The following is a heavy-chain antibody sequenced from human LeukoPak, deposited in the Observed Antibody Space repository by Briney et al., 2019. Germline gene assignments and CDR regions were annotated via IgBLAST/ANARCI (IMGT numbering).Heavy chain of an antibody. D-gene: IGHD2-2*01. J-gene: IGHJ3*02. CDR3: ARESSWPSRGSFDI. CDR1: GFTFSSYE. CDR2: ISSSGSTI. Sequence: GGSLRLSCAASGFTFSSYEMNWVRQAPGKGLEWVSYISSSGSTIYYADSVKGRFTISRDNAKNSLYLQMNSLRAEDTAVYYCARESSWPSRGSFDIWGQGTMVTVSS. V-gene: IGHV3-48*03.